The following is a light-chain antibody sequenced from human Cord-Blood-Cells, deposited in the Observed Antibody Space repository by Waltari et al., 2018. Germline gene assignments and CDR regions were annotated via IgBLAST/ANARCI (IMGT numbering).Light chain of an antibody. CDR2: AAS. J-gene: IGKJ1*01. CDR3: QQSYSTPPT. CDR1: QSISSY. V-gene: IGKV1-39*01. Sequence: DIQMTQYPSSLPASVGDRVTITCRASQSISSYLNWYQQKPGKAPKLLIYAASSLQSGVPSRFSGSGSGTDFTLTISSLQPEDFATYYCQQSYSTPPTFGQGTKVEIK.